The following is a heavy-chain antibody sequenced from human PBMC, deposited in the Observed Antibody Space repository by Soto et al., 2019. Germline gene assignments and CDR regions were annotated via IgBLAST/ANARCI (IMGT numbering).Heavy chain of an antibody. D-gene: IGHD1-1*01. CDR1: GGTFSSYA. V-gene: IGHV1-69*06. CDR2: IIPIFGTA. Sequence: ASVKVSCKASGGTFSSYAISWVRQAPGQGLEWMGGIIPIFGTANYAQKFQGRVTITADKSTSTAYMELSSLRSEDTAVYYCARARTGTTYVDYWGQGTLVTVSS. J-gene: IGHJ4*02. CDR3: ARARTGTTYVDY.